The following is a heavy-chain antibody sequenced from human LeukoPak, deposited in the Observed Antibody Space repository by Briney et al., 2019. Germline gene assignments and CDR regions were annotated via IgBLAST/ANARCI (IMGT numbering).Heavy chain of an antibody. CDR1: GFTFSSYA. J-gene: IGHJ6*03. CDR3: AKISAPGGGYLGYYYYRDF. V-gene: IGHV3-23*01. Sequence: GGSLRLSCAASGFTFSSYAMSWVRQAPGKGLEWVSAISGSGGSTYYADSVRGRFTISRDNSKNTLYLQMNSLRAEDTAVYYCAKISAPGGGYLGYYYYRDFGEKGPRVTVPS. CDR2: ISGSGGST. D-gene: IGHD3-16*01.